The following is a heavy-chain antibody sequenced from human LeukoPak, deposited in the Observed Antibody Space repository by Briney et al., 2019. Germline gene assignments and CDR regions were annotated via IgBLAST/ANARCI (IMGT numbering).Heavy chain of an antibody. J-gene: IGHJ4*02. CDR3: ARGYSGSYRRKTIFDY. CDR1: GGSFSGYY. Sequence: SETLSLTCAVYGGSFSGYYWSWIRQPPGKGLEWIGEINHSGSTNYNPSLKSRVTISVDTSKNQFSLKLSSVTAADTAVYYCARGYSGSYRRKTIFDYWGQGTLVTVSS. CDR2: INHSGST. D-gene: IGHD1-26*01. V-gene: IGHV4-34*01.